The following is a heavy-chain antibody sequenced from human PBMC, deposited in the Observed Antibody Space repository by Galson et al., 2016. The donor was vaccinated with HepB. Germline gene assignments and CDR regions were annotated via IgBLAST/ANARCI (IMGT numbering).Heavy chain of an antibody. Sequence: SLRLSCAASRLTFSSYWMPWVRQAPGNGPEWVATITQAGSQTFYADSVKGRFTISIDHAKNSLYLQMHSLRPEDTAVYYCARDLSPSYADNWYDALDLWGQGTLVTVST. CDR3: ARDLSPSYADNWYDALDL. D-gene: IGHD2-2*01. CDR1: RLTFSSYW. CDR2: ITQAGSQT. V-gene: IGHV3-7*04. J-gene: IGHJ3*01.